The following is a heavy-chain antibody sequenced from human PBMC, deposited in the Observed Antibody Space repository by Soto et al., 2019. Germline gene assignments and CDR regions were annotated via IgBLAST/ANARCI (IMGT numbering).Heavy chain of an antibody. V-gene: IGHV1-3*01. CDR2: MAAREGGL. CDR1: GYTFTNYA. CDR3: ARDCRGDACFSRYDY. Sequence: QVQLVQSGAEVKKPGASVKVSCKASGYTFTNYAIHWVRQAPGQRLEWMVWMAAREGGLNYAQKFPGIVTFTRDTSATTAYMELSSLRPEDAALYYCARDCRGDACFSRYDYWGQGSLVTVSS. D-gene: IGHD2-21*01. J-gene: IGHJ4*02.